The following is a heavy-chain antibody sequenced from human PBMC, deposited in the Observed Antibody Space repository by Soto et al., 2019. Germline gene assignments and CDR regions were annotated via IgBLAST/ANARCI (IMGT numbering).Heavy chain of an antibody. CDR1: GFTFSSYS. J-gene: IGHJ6*02. V-gene: IGHV3-21*01. Sequence: GGSLRLSCAASGFTFSSYSMNWVRQAPGKGLEWVSSISSSSSYIYYADSVKGRFTISRDNAKNSLYLQMNSLRAEDTAVYYCAGRVRPSGCYYYYGMDVWGQGTTVTVSS. D-gene: IGHD3-10*01. CDR3: AGRVRPSGCYYYYGMDV. CDR2: ISSSSSYI.